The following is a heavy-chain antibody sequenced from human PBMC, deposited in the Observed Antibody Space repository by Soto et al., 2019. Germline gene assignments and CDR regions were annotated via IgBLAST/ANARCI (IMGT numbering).Heavy chain of an antibody. Sequence: QVQLQESGPGLVKPSQTLSLTCTVSGGSISSGGYYWSWIRQHPGKGLEWIGYIYYSGSTYYNPSRESRVTISVDTSKHPFSLKLISVAAAGTAVYYCASLGSSWYSGYWGQGTLVTVSS. CDR3: ASLGSSWYSGY. CDR1: GGSISSGGYY. CDR2: IYYSGST. V-gene: IGHV4-31*03. D-gene: IGHD6-13*01. J-gene: IGHJ4*02.